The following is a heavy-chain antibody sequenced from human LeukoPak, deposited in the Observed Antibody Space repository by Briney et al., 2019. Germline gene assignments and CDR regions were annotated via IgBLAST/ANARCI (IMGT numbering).Heavy chain of an antibody. CDR3: ARLHRGEEAFDI. V-gene: IGHV4-59*01. CDR1: GGSISSYY. CDR2: IYYSGST. Sequence: SETLSLTCTVSGGSISSYYWSWIRQSPGKGLEWIGYIYYSGSTNYNPSLKSRVTISVDTSKNQFSLKLSSVTTADTAVYYCARLHRGEEAFDIWGRGTMVTVSS. J-gene: IGHJ3*02.